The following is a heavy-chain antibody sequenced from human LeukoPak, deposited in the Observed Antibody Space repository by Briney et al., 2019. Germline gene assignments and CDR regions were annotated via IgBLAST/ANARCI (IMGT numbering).Heavy chain of an antibody. CDR2: IDPNSGGT. CDR1: GYTFTGYY. V-gene: IGHV1-2*02. Sequence: ASVKVSCKASGYTFTGYYMHWVRQAPGQALEWMGWIDPNSGGTNYAQKFQGRVTMTRDTSISTAYMELSRLRADDTAVYYCASGLRLGELSFDYWGQGTLVTVSS. D-gene: IGHD3-16*02. CDR3: ASGLRLGELSFDY. J-gene: IGHJ4*02.